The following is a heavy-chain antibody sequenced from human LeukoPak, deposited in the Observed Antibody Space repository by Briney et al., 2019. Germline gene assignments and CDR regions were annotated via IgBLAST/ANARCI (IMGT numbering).Heavy chain of an antibody. Sequence: GGSLRLSCAASGFTFNNYNMNWVRQAPGKGLEWVANIKLDGTEKYYVDSVKGRFTMSRDNAKNSLYLQMNGLRAEDTAVYYCAKYGLGSHTSFDYWGQGTLVTVSS. CDR2: IKLDGTEK. CDR3: AKYGLGSHTSFDY. D-gene: IGHD3-10*01. V-gene: IGHV3-7*01. J-gene: IGHJ4*02. CDR1: GFTFNNYN.